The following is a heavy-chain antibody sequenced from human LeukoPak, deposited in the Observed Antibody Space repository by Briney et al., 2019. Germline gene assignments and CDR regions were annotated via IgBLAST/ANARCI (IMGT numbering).Heavy chain of an antibody. CDR1: GYTFTSYY. Sequence: ASVKVSCKASGYTFTSYYMHWVRQAPGQGLEWMGIINPSGGSTSYAQKFQGRVTMTRDMSTTTDYMELSSLRAEDTAVYYCARDLNLRWAFDIWGQGTMVTVSS. CDR3: ARDLNLRWAFDI. D-gene: IGHD4-23*01. J-gene: IGHJ3*02. V-gene: IGHV1-46*01. CDR2: INPSGGST.